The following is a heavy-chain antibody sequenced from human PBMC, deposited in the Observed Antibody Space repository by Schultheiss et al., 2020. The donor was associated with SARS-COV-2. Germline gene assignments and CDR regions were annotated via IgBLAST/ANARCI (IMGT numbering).Heavy chain of an antibody. CDR2: IYYSGST. Sequence: GSLRLSCAASGFTFSSYSMNWVRQAPGKGLEWIGYIYYSGSTNYNPSLKSRVTISVDTSNNQFSLKLSSVTAADTAVYYCATQGVLRFLEWFYAEYFQHWGQGTLVTVAS. J-gene: IGHJ1*01. CDR1: GFTFSSYS. D-gene: IGHD3-3*01. V-gene: IGHV4-59*08. CDR3: ATQGVLRFLEWFYAEYFQH.